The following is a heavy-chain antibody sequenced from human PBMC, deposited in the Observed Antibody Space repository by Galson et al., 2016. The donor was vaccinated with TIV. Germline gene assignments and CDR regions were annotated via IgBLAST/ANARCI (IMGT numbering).Heavy chain of an antibody. CDR2: MKEDGSER. CDR1: GFTFSRHW. V-gene: IGHV3-7*01. Sequence: SLRLSCAASGFTFSRHWMSWVRQTPGKGLEWVAKMKEDGSERYYVDSVKGRFTISRDNARNSLFLQMSSLRVEDTGIYYCARDTHYAFYYWGRGTLVTVSS. CDR3: ARDTHYAFYY. J-gene: IGHJ4*02. D-gene: IGHD3-16*01.